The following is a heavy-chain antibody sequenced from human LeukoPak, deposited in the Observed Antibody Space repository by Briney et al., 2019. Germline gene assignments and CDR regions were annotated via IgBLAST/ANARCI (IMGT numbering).Heavy chain of an antibody. D-gene: IGHD3-10*01. Sequence: ASETLSLTCAVYGGSFSGYYWSWIRQPPGKGLEWIGEINHSGSTYYSPSLKSRVTISLDTSRNQFSLKLNSVTAADTAVYYCAKSNGYGLVDIWGQGTMVTVSS. J-gene: IGHJ3*02. CDR3: AKSNGYGLVDI. CDR2: INHSGST. CDR1: GGSFSGYY. V-gene: IGHV4-34*01.